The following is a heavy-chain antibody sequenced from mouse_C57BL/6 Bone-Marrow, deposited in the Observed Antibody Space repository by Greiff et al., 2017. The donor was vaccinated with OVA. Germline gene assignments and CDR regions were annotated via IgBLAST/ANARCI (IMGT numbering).Heavy chain of an antibody. D-gene: IGHD2-4*01. CDR2: ISSGGSYT. CDR3: ARLWDYDWGGFDY. V-gene: IGHV5-6*01. J-gene: IGHJ2*01. Sequence: EVQLVESGGDLVKPGGSLKLSCAASGFTFSSYGMSWVRQTPDKRLEWVATISSGGSYTYYPDSVKGRFTISRDNAKNTLYLQMSRLKSEDTAMYYCARLWDYDWGGFDYWGQGTTLTVSS. CDR1: GFTFSSYG.